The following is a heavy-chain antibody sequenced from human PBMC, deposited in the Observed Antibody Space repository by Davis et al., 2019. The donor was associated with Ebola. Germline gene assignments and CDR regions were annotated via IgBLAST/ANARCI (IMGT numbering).Heavy chain of an antibody. CDR3: ARGPPVSSSSYPGNSISWYFNY. CDR1: GFTFSSYG. Sequence: PGGSLRLSCAASGFTFSSYGMHWVRQAPGKGLEWVAVIWYDGSNKYYADSVKGRFTISRDNSKNTLYLQMNSLRAEDTAVYYCARGPPVSSSSYPGNSISWYFNYWGQGTLVTVSS. CDR2: IWYDGSNK. J-gene: IGHJ4*02. D-gene: IGHD6-13*01. V-gene: IGHV3-33*01.